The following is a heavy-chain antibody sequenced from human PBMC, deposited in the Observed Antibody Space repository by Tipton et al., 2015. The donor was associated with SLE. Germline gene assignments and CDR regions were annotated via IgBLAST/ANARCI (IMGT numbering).Heavy chain of an antibody. J-gene: IGHJ2*01. CDR2: VYYSGIA. CDR3: ARGGGSYCGGDCYSGWYFDL. D-gene: IGHD2-21*01. Sequence: TLSLTCIVSRESINDYYWNWIRQPPGKGLEWIGYVYYSGIAHYNPFLEGRVTISADRSKNQISLRLTSVTAADTAVYYCARGGGSYCGGDCYSGWYFDLWGRGTLVTVSS. V-gene: IGHV4-59*01. CDR1: RESINDYY.